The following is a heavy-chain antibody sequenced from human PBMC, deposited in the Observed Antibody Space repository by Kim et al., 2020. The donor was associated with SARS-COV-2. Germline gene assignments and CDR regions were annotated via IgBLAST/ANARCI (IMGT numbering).Heavy chain of an antibody. V-gene: IGHV6-1*01. J-gene: IGHJ6*02. Sequence: YAVSVKSRITINPDTSKNQFSLQLNSVTPEDTAVYYCARGVIYYYYGMDVWGQGTTVTVSS. D-gene: IGHD3-22*01. CDR3: ARGVIYYYYGMDV.